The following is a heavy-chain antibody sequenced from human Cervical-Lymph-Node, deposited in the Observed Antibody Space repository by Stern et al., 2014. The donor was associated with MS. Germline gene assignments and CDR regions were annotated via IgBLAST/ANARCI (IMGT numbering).Heavy chain of an antibody. V-gene: IGHV3-11*01. Sequence: VHLVESGGGLVKPGGSLRLSCAASGFSFSDFSMNWIRQAPGNGLEWVSYTSSSGSDRLYADSVKGRFTVSRDGAKNSVYLQMNSLRAEDTAIYYCARDRIAVDGNWFDTWGQGTLVSVSS. D-gene: IGHD6-19*01. CDR1: GFSFSDFS. J-gene: IGHJ5*02. CDR3: ARDRIAVDGNWFDT. CDR2: TSSSGSDR.